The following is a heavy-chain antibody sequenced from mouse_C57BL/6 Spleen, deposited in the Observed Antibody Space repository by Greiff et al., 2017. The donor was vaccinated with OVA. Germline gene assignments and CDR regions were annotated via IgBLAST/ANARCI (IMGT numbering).Heavy chain of an antibody. J-gene: IGHJ1*03. CDR2: IWSDGST. V-gene: IGHV2-6-1*01. CDR1: GFSLTSYG. Sequence: VKLVESGPGLVAPSQSLSITCTVSGFSLTSYGVHWVRQPPGKGLEWLVVIWSDGSTTYNSALKSRLSISKDNSKSQVFLKMNSLQTDDTAMYYCARHGKNGTGWYFDVWGTGTTVTVSS. CDR3: ARHGKNGTGWYFDV. D-gene: IGHD4-1*01.